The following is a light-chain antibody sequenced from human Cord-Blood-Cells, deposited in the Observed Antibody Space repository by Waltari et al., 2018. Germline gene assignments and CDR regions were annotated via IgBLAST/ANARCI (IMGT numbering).Light chain of an antibody. J-gene: IGLJ1*01. Sequence: QSALTQPASVSGSPGQSITISCTGTSSDVGSYNLVSWYQQHPGKAPKLMIYEGSKRPSGVSNRCSGSKSGNTASLTISGLQAEDEADYYCCSYAGYVFGTGTKVTVL. CDR2: EGS. V-gene: IGLV2-23*01. CDR3: CSYAGYV. CDR1: SSDVGSYNL.